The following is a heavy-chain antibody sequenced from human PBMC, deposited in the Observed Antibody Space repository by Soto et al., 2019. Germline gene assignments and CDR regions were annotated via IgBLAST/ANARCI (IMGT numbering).Heavy chain of an antibody. CDR2: IYPGDSDT. CDR1: GYSFTSYW. J-gene: IGHJ6*02. D-gene: IGHD6-13*01. V-gene: IGHV5-51*01. CDR3: ARTAAAGKYYYGMDV. Sequence: RGESLKISCKGSGYSFTSYWIGWVRQMPGKGLELMGIIYPGDSDTRYSPSFQGQVTISADKSISTAYLQWSSLKASDTAMYYCARTAAAGKYYYGMDVWGQGTTVTV.